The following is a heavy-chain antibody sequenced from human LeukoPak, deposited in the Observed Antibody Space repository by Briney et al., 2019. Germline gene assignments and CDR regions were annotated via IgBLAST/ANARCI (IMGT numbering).Heavy chain of an antibody. CDR2: ISSSSSYI. V-gene: IGHV3-21*01. CDR1: GFTFSSYS. Sequence: GGSLRLSCAASGFTFSSYSMNWVRQVPGKGLEWVSSISSSSSYIYYADSVKGRFTISRDNAKNSLYLQMNSLRAEDTAVYYCARSSIVAIFDYWGQGTLVTVSS. CDR3: ARSSIVAIFDY. J-gene: IGHJ4*02. D-gene: IGHD5-12*01.